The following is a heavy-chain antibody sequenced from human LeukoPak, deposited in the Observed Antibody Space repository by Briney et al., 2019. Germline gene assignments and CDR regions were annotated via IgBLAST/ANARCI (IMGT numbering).Heavy chain of an antibody. CDR3: AKDRWDGSSSGSDAFDI. CDR1: GFTFSSYA. D-gene: IGHD6-6*01. J-gene: IGHJ3*02. V-gene: IGHV3-23*01. CDR2: ISGSGGST. Sequence: GGSLRLSCAASGFTFSSYAMSWVRQAPGKGLEWVSAISGSGGSTYYADSVKGRFTISRDNSKNTLYLQMNSLRAEDTAVYSCAKDRWDGSSSGSDAFDIWGQGTMVTVSS.